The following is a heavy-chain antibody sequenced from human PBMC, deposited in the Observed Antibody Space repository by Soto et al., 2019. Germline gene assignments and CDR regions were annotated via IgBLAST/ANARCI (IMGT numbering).Heavy chain of an antibody. V-gene: IGHV1-69*01. CDR2: IIPIFGTA. J-gene: IGHJ4*02. D-gene: IGHD2-15*01. CDR3: ARDGGYCSGGSCYSRGGYFDY. CDR1: GGTFSSYA. Sequence: QVQLVQSGAEVKKPVSSVKVSCKASGGTFSSYAVSWVRQAPGQGLEWVGGIIPIFGTANYAQKFQDRVKSTADESTRTAYMEMSSLKSEDTGVYSCARDGGYCSGGSCYSRGGYFDYWGQGTLVTVSS.